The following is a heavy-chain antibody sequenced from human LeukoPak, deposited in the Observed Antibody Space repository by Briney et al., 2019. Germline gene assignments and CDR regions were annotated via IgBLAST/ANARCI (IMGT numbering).Heavy chain of an antibody. CDR1: GFTFSSYA. J-gene: IGHJ3*02. Sequence: GGSLRLSCAASGFTFSSYALSWVRQATGKGLEWVSAISGSGGSTYYADSVKGRFTIFRYNSKNTLYLQMNSLRAEDTSAYYCATAIFLPVVPAAMLAFDIWGQGPMATVSS. D-gene: IGHD2-2*01. V-gene: IGHV3-23*01. CDR2: ISGSGGST. CDR3: ATAIFLPVVPAAMLAFDI.